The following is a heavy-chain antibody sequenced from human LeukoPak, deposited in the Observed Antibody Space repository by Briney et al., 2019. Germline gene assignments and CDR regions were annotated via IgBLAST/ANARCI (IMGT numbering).Heavy chain of an antibody. V-gene: IGHV3-21*01. CDR1: GLTLRSYS. Sequence: GGSLRLSCAASGLTLRSYSMNWVRRAPGKGLGWVSSTIISSSYIYYADSVKGRFTISRDNAKNSLYLQRNSLRAEDTAVYYCASGHGDYGKDWGQGTLVTVSS. CDR2: TIISSSYI. J-gene: IGHJ4*02. D-gene: IGHD4-17*01. CDR3: ASGHGDYGKD.